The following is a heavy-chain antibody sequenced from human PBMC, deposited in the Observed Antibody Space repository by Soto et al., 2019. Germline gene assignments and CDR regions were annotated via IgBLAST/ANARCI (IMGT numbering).Heavy chain of an antibody. CDR2: ISYDGSNK. V-gene: IGHV3-30-3*01. D-gene: IGHD5-18*01. J-gene: IGHJ4*02. Sequence: QVQLVESGGGVVQPGRSLRLSCAASGFTFSSYAMHWVRQAPGKGLERVAVISYDGSNKYYADSVKGRFTISRDNSKNTLYLQMNSLRAEDTAVYYCARHTAPDYWGQGTLVTVSS. CDR1: GFTFSSYA. CDR3: ARHTAPDY.